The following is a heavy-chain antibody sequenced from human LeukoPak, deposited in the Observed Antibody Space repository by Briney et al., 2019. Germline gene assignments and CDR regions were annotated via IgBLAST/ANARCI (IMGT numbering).Heavy chain of an antibody. CDR3: AKREEHYYDSSGWWKTYNWFDP. V-gene: IGHV4-34*12. Sequence: SETLSLTCAVYGGSFSGYYWSWIRQPPGKGLEWIGEIIHSGSPNYNPSLKSRVTMSIDTSKNQFSLNLSSVTAADTAVYYCAKREEHYYDSSGWWKTYNWFDPWGQGTLVTVSS. CDR2: IIHSGSP. CDR1: GGSFSGYY. J-gene: IGHJ5*02. D-gene: IGHD3-22*01.